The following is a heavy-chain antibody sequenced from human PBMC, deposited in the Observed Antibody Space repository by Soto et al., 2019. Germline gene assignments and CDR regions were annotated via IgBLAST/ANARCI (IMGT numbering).Heavy chain of an antibody. V-gene: IGHV3-30*18. D-gene: IGHD1-1*01. CDR2: ILYDESDK. J-gene: IGHJ4*02. CDR3: AKDGTHLWTKQYYFDS. CDR1: GFTFSDYT. Sequence: QVQLVESGGGVVQPGGSLRLSCSASGFTFSDYTMHWVRQAPGRGLEWVAIILYDESDKYYSDSVKGRFTISRDNSKNTMYLQMHSLKTEDTAVYYCAKDGTHLWTKQYYFDSWGQGALVTVSS.